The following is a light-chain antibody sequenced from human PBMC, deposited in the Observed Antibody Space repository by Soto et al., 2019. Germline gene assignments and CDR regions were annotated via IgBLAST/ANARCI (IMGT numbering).Light chain of an antibody. CDR1: QSISTW. CDR3: QQYNSHSSYT. Sequence: IQMTQSPSTLSASVGDRVTLTCRASQSISTWLAWYQQKPGKAPKLLIYTASRLESGVPSRFSSSGSGTEFTLTIISMQPDDFATYYCQQYNSHSSYTLGQGTKLEIK. J-gene: IGKJ2*01. V-gene: IGKV1-5*03. CDR2: TAS.